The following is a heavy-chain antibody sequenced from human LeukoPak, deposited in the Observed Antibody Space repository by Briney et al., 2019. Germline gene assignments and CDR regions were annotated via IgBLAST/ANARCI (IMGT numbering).Heavy chain of an antibody. CDR1: GYTFTSYY. CDR2: INPSGGST. J-gene: IGHJ4*02. CDR3: ARASQDIVVVPAAMAFDY. V-gene: IGHV1-46*01. D-gene: IGHD2-2*01. Sequence: ASVKVSCKASGYTFTSYYMHWVRQAPGQGLEWMGIINPSGGSTSYAQKFQGRVTMTRDMSTGTVYMELSSLRSEDTAVYYCARASQDIVVVPAAMAFDYWGQGTLVTVSS.